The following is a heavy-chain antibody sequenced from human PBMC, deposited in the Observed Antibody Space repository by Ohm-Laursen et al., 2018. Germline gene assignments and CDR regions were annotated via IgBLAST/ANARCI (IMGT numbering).Heavy chain of an antibody. Sequence: SETLSLTCTVSGASMIDYYWNWIRQPPGKGLEWIGYIYYSGSTKYNPSLESRVTISLDTSRNQFSLRLTSLTAADTAVYYCARNFNWENPYNFVYWGQGILVTVSS. J-gene: IGHJ4*02. CDR3: ARNFNWENPYNFVY. D-gene: IGHD3-9*01. CDR1: GASMIDYY. CDR2: IYYSGST. V-gene: IGHV4-59*01.